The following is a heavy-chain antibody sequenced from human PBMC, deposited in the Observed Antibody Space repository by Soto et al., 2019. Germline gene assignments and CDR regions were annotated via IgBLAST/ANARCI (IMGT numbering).Heavy chain of an antibody. V-gene: IGHV3-74*01. Sequence: GSLRLSCAASGFTFKDYWMHWVRQAPGKGLVWVSRINPDGSSTSHADSVKGRFTISRDNAKNTVYLQVSSLRAEDTAIYYCTRATAVSFDYWGRGTLVTVSS. CDR3: TRATAVSFDY. D-gene: IGHD2-2*01. CDR1: GFTFKDYW. J-gene: IGHJ4*02. CDR2: INPDGSST.